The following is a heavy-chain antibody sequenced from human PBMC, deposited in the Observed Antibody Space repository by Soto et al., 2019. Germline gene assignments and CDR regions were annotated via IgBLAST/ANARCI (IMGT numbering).Heavy chain of an antibody. CDR1: GGSISSGGYY. J-gene: IGHJ4*02. D-gene: IGHD6-13*01. CDR2: IYYSGST. V-gene: IGHV4-31*03. Sequence: QVQLQESGPGLVKPSQTLSLTCTVSGGSISSGGYYWSWIRQHPEKGLEWIGYIYYSGSTYYNPSLKSRVTISVDTSKNQFSLKLSSVTAADAAVYYCARDRIAAAGTLDSWGQGTLVTVSS. CDR3: ARDRIAAAGTLDS.